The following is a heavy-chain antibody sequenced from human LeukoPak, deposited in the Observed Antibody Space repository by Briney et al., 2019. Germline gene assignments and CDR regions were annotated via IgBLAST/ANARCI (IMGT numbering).Heavy chain of an antibody. Sequence: GGSLRLSCAASGFIFSSYGMHWVRQAPGKGLEWVAVISYDGSNKYYADSVKGRFTISRDNSKNTLYLQMNSLRAEDTAVYYCAKALRYFDLIDYWGQETLVTVSS. CDR1: GFIFSSYG. J-gene: IGHJ4*02. D-gene: IGHD3-9*01. V-gene: IGHV3-30*18. CDR2: ISYDGSNK. CDR3: AKALRYFDLIDY.